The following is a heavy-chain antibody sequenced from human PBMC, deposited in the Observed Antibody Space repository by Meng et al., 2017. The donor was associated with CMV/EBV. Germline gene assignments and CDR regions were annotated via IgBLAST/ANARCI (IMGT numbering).Heavy chain of an antibody. D-gene: IGHD2-2*02. CDR1: GFTFSSYS. J-gene: IGHJ6*02. Sequence: GESLKISCAASGFTFSSYSMNWVRQAPGKGLEWVSSISSSSYIYYADSVKGRFTISRDNAKNSLYLQMNSLRAEDTAVYYCAKDDSQLLYRDPYYYYGMDVWGQGTTVTVSS. CDR2: ISSSSYI. CDR3: AKDDSQLLYRDPYYYYGMDV. V-gene: IGHV3-21*01.